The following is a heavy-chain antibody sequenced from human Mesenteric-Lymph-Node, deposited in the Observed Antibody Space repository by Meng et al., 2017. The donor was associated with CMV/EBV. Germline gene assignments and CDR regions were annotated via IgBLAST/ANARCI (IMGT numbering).Heavy chain of an antibody. J-gene: IGHJ4*02. V-gene: IGHV7-4-1*02. CDR1: GGTFSSYA. CDR3: ARDNWNDVRLHY. Sequence: CKASGGTFSSYAISWVRQAPGQGLEWMGWINTNTGTPAYAQGFTGRFVFSLDTSVSTAYLQISGLKTEDTAVYYCARDNWNDVRLHYWGQGTLVTVSS. CDR2: INTNTGTP. D-gene: IGHD1-1*01.